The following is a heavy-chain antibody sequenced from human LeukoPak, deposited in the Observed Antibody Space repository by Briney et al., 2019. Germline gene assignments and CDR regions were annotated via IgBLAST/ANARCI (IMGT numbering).Heavy chain of an antibody. J-gene: IGHJ4*02. Sequence: GGSLRLSCAASGFTFSNYAMSWVRLAPGKGLEWVSAISGSGGSTYYADSVKGRFTISRDNSKNTLYLQMNSLRSEDTAIYYCAKDPNYDFWSGYLGYWGQGTLVTVSS. V-gene: IGHV3-23*01. CDR2: ISGSGGST. D-gene: IGHD3-3*01. CDR1: GFTFSNYA. CDR3: AKDPNYDFWSGYLGY.